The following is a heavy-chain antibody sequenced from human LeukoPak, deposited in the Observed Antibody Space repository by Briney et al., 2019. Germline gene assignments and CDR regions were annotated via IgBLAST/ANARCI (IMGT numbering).Heavy chain of an antibody. CDR2: ISYDGSNK. D-gene: IGHD5-18*01. CDR3: ARGVGYSYGSFDY. V-gene: IGHV3-30*04. Sequence: GGSLRLSCADSGNTFSSYAMHWVRQAPGKGLEWVAVISYDGSNKYYADSVKGRFTISRDNSKNTLYLQMNSLRAEDTAVYYCARGVGYSYGSFDYWGQGTLVTVSS. J-gene: IGHJ4*02. CDR1: GNTFSSYA.